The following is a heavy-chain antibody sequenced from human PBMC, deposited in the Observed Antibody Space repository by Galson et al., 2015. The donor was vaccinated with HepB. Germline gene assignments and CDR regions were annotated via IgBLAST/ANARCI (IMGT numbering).Heavy chain of an antibody. CDR2: ISWNSGGI. CDR1: GFTFDDYA. J-gene: IGHJ4*02. D-gene: IGHD1-26*01. CDR3: AKGWAYWPGAYFDY. V-gene: IGHV3-9*01. Sequence: SLRLSCAASGFTFDDYAMHWVRQAPGKGLEWVSGISWNSGGIGYAESVKGRFTISRDNAKNSLYLQISSLRVEDTALYYCAKGWAYWPGAYFDYWGQGTLVTVSS.